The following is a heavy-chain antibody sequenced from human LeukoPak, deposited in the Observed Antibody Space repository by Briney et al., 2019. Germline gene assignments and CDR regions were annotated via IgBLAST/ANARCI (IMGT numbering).Heavy chain of an antibody. V-gene: IGHV4-39*01. J-gene: IGHJ6*03. CDR3: ARLRRTTVTTYNYHHYMDV. Sequence: SETLSLTCTVSGGSISSSSYQWGWLRQPPGRGLEWIGNIYFGGNPYYSPSLRYRVTVSVDTSRNQFSLQLTSVTAADTAVYYCARLRRTTVTTYNYHHYMDVWGKGTTVTVSS. CDR2: IYFGGNP. D-gene: IGHD4-11*01. CDR1: GGSISSSSYQ.